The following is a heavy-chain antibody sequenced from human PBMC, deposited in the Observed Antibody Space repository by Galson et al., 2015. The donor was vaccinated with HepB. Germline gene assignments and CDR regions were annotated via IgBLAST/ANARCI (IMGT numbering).Heavy chain of an antibody. D-gene: IGHD2-15*01. V-gene: IGHV1-46*04. CDR3: AKGRASCSGGSCIGLFQH. CDR1: IYTTYY. Sequence: SVKVSCKASIYTTYYMHWVRQAPGQGLEWMGGVNPSSGSTRYAQKLQGRVTMTRDTSTSTVYMELSSLRSEDTAVYYCAKGRASCSGGSCIGLFQHWGQGTLVTVSS. CDR2: VNPSSGST. J-gene: IGHJ1*01.